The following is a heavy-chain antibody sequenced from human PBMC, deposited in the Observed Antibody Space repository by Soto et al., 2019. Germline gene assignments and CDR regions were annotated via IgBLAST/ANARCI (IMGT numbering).Heavy chain of an antibody. CDR2: INPNNGGT. CDR3: ARVNSSGQLGYFDY. CDR1: GYTFTNYG. V-gene: IGHV1-2*04. D-gene: IGHD3-22*01. Sequence: ASVKVSCKASGYTFTNYGITWVRQAPGQGLEWMGWINPNNGGTNYAQKLQGWVTMTRDTSISTAYMELSRLRSDDTAVYYCARVNSSGQLGYFDYWGQGTLVTVSS. J-gene: IGHJ4*02.